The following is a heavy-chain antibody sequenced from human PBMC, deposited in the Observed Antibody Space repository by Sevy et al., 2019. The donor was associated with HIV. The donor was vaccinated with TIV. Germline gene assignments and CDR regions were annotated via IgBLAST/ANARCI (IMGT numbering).Heavy chain of an antibody. V-gene: IGHV4-59*13. D-gene: IGHD6-19*01. CDR2: VYYSGAT. CDR3: AKGGGGIAVGV. Sequence: SETLSLTCTVSGVSISRYYWSWIRQPPGKELEYIGYVYYSGATNYNPSLRSRVTISVDTSKNQVSLKLSSVTAADTAVYYCAKGGGGIAVGVWGQGTLVTVSS. CDR1: GVSISRYY. J-gene: IGHJ4*02.